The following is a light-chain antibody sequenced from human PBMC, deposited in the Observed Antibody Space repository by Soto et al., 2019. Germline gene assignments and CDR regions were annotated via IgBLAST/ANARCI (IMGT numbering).Light chain of an antibody. J-gene: IGLJ1*01. Sequence: QSALTQPASVSGSPGQSITISCTGTSSDVGGYNYVSWYQQHPGKAPKLMIYEVSNRPSGVSNRFSGSKSGNTASLTISGLQAEDEADYYCTSYTTSSTLFETGTKLTVL. CDR3: TSYTTSSTL. CDR2: EVS. V-gene: IGLV2-14*01. CDR1: SSDVGGYNY.